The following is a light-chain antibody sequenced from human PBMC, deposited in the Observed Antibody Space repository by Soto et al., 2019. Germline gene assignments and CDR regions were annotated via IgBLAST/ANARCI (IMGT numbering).Light chain of an antibody. CDR1: QDIDSW. J-gene: IGKJ1*01. Sequence: DIQMTQSPSSVSASVVDRVTITCLASQDIDSWLAWYQQKPGKAPKLLIYAASSLQRGVPSRFSGSGSGTDFTFTISSLHPEDFATYYCQQGSSFPWTFGQGTKVDIK. CDR3: QQGSSFPWT. CDR2: AAS. V-gene: IGKV1-12*01.